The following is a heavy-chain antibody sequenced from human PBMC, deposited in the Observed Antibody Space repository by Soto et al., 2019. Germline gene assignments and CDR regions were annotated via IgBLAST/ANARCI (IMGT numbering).Heavy chain of an antibody. CDR2: ISSSSSFI. CDR3: AVGEETGTPYFGN. V-gene: IGHV3-21*01. J-gene: IGHJ4*02. Sequence: EVQLLESGGGLVKPGGSLRLSCTASGFTFSSYSMNWVRRAPGKGLEWVSSISSSSSFIYSAGSVKGRFTISRDNAKNSLYLQMNSLRAEDTAVYYCAVGEETGTPYFGNWGQGTLVIVSS. D-gene: IGHD1-7*01. CDR1: GFTFSSYS.